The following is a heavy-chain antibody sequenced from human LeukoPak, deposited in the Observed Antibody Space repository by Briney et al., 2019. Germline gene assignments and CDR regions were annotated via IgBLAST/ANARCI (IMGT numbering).Heavy chain of an antibody. CDR2: SSSSGST. CDR3: ARASRLYCGPTSCFYEGFDY. J-gene: IGHJ4*02. D-gene: IGHD2-21*01. V-gene: IGHV4-59*12. CDR1: GRSLNDFY. Sequence: SETLSLTCTVSGRSLNDFYWSWIRQSPGKGLEWIGYSSSSGSTNYHPSLKSRVTISVDTSRNQSSLKVTSLTAADTALYYCARASRLYCGPTSCFYEGFDYWGQGTSVTVSS.